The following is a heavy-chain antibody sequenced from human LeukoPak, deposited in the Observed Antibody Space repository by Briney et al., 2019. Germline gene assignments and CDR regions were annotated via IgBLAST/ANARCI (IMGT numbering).Heavy chain of an antibody. CDR2: INAGNGKT. D-gene: IGHD4-17*01. CDR1: GYTFTGYA. J-gene: IGHJ4*02. CDR3: AKARWTSTGTTYYLDY. Sequence: ASVKVSCKASGYTFTGYAVQWVRQAPGQRLEWMGWINAGNGKTKYSQKFQGRVTITRDTSASTAYMELSSLRSEDTAVYYCAKARWTSTGTTYYLDYWGKGTAVTVSS. V-gene: IGHV1-3*01.